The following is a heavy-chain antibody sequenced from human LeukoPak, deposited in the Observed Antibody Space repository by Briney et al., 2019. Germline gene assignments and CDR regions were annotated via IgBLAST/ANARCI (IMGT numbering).Heavy chain of an antibody. CDR2: INSDGTST. CDR3: VRDGDYDAFDI. Sequence: GGSLRLSCAASGFTFSGYWMDWVRQAPGKGLVWVSRINSDGTSTGYADSVKGRLTISRDNAKKTLYLQMNSLRAEDAAVYYCVRDGDYDAFDIWGQGTMVTVSS. V-gene: IGHV3-74*01. J-gene: IGHJ3*02. CDR1: GFTFSGYW. D-gene: IGHD4-17*01.